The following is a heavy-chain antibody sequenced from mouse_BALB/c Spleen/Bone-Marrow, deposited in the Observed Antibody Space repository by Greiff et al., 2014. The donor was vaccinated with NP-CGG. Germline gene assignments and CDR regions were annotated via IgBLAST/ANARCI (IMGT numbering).Heavy chain of an antibody. J-gene: IGHJ3*01. Sequence: VQLQQSGAELVRPGALVKLSCKASGYTFTSYWINWVKQRPGQGLEWIGNIYPSDSYTNYNQKFKDKATLTVDKSSSTAYMQLSSPTSEDSAVYYCTTGAYWGQGTLVTVSA. CDR1: GYTFTSYW. CDR3: TTGAY. V-gene: IGHV1-69*02. D-gene: IGHD4-1*01. CDR2: IYPSDSYT.